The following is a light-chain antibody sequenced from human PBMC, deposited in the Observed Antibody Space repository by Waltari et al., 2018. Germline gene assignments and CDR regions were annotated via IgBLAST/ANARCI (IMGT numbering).Light chain of an antibody. V-gene: IGKV3-20*01. J-gene: IGKJ1*01. CDR2: GAS. CDR1: QSVSSSY. CDR3: QEYQTWLRGT. Sequence: EIVLTQSPGTLSLSPGERATLSCRASQSVSSSYLSWYQQKPGQAPRLLISGASSRATGIPDRFSGSGSGTDFTLTISSLQSEDFAVYYCQEYQTWLRGTFGQGTKVDIK.